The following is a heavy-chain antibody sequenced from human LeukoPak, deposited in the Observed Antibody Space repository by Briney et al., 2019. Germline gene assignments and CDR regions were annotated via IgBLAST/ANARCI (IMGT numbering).Heavy chain of an antibody. V-gene: IGHV4-34*01. CDR1: GGSFSGYY. J-gene: IGHJ4*02. CDR2: INHSGST. Sequence: TSETLSLTCAAYGGSFSGYYWSWIRQPPGKGLEWIGEINHSGSTNYNPSLKSRVTISVDTSKNQFSLKLSSVTAADTAVYYCARGLYYDILTGYSPPYFDYWGQGTLVTVSS. D-gene: IGHD3-9*01. CDR3: ARGLYYDILTGYSPPYFDY.